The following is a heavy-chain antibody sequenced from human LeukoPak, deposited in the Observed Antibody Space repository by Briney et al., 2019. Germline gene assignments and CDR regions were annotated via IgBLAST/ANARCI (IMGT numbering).Heavy chain of an antibody. Sequence: SVKVSCKASGGTFSSYAISWVRQAPGQGLEWMGGIIPIFGTANYAQKFQGRVTITADESTSTAYMELRSLRSDDTAVYYCARADYDFWSGYYGYWGQGTLVTVSS. CDR2: IIPIFGTA. CDR3: ARADYDFWSGYYGY. V-gene: IGHV1-69*01. J-gene: IGHJ4*02. CDR1: GGTFSSYA. D-gene: IGHD3-3*01.